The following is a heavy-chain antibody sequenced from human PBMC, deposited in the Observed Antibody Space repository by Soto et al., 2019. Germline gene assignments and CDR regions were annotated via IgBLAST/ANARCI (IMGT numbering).Heavy chain of an antibody. CDR2: IIPIFGTA. D-gene: IGHD3-3*01. CDR1: GGTFSSFA. J-gene: IGHJ6*02. CDR3: ARYPPLPEYYDFWSGYYGNYYYGMDV. Sequence: SVKVSCKASGGTFSSFAISWVRQAPGQGLEWMGGIIPIFGTANYAQKFQGRVTITADESTSTAYMELSSLRSEDTAVYYCARYPPLPEYYDFWSGYYGNYYYGMDVWGQGTTVTVSS. V-gene: IGHV1-69*01.